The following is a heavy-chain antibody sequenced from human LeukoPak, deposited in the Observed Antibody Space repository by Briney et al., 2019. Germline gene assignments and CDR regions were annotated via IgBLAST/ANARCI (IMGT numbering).Heavy chain of an antibody. Sequence: GGSLRLSCAASGFTFSSYSMNWVRQAPGKGLEWVSSISSSSSYIYYADSVKGRFTISRDNAKNSLYLQMNSLRAEDTAVYHCAREQDIVVVPAAIRRYYYYYMDVWGKGTTVTVSS. V-gene: IGHV3-21*01. CDR2: ISSSSSYI. CDR1: GFTFSSYS. CDR3: AREQDIVVVPAAIRRYYYYYMDV. D-gene: IGHD2-2*02. J-gene: IGHJ6*03.